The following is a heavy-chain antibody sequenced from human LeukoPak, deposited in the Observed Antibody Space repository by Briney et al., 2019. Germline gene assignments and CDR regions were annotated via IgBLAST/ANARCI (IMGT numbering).Heavy chain of an antibody. Sequence: ASVKVSRKASGYTFTSYAMHWVRQAPGQRLEWMGWINAGNGNTKYSQKFQGRVTITRDTSASTAYMELSSLRSEDTAVYYCARHVGGYDFDYWGQGTLVTVSS. V-gene: IGHV1-3*01. CDR1: GYTFTSYA. D-gene: IGHD5-12*01. J-gene: IGHJ4*02. CDR3: ARHVGGYDFDY. CDR2: INAGNGNT.